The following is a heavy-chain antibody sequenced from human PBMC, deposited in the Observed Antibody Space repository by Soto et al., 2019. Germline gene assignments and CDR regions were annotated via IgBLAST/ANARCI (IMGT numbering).Heavy chain of an antibody. J-gene: IGHJ6*02. CDR3: ATDWGGYPYYYYGMDV. V-gene: IGHV1-69*13. CDR1: GGTFSSYA. Sequence: GASVKVSCKASGGTFSSYAISWVRQAPGQGLEWMGGIIPIFGTANYAQKFQGRVTITADESTSTAYMELSSLRSEDTAVYYCATDWGGYPYYYYGMDVWGQWTTVTVCS. CDR2: IIPIFGTA. D-gene: IGHD6-25*01.